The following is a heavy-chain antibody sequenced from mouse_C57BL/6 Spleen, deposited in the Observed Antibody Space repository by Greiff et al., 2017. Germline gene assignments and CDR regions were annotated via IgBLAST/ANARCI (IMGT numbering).Heavy chain of an antibody. Sequence: QVQLQQSGAELVKPGASVKISCKASGYAFSSYWMNWVKQRPGKGLEWIGQIYPGDGDTNYNGKFKGKATLTADKSSSTAYMQLSSLTSEDSAVYFCARLGGSYVDWFAYWGQGTLVTVSA. CDR2: IYPGDGDT. V-gene: IGHV1-80*01. D-gene: IGHD1-1*01. J-gene: IGHJ3*01. CDR1: GYAFSSYW. CDR3: ARLGGSYVDWFAY.